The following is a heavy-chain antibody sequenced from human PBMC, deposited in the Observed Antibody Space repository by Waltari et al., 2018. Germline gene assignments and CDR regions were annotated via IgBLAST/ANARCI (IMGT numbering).Heavy chain of an antibody. V-gene: IGHV4-39*02. D-gene: IGHD5-12*01. CDR3: ATYIGASVGTAAFDV. J-gene: IGHJ3*01. CDR1: GGSITSNRHY. Sequence: QLQLQESGPGLVKPSETLSLTCTVSGGSITSNRHYWGWIRQPPGQGLEWVGPSSNTGATYTAPSLKSRVTISRDTSYNHLSLTLGPLIAADTALYYCATYIGASVGTAAFDVWGQGTMVTVSS. CDR2: SSNTGAT.